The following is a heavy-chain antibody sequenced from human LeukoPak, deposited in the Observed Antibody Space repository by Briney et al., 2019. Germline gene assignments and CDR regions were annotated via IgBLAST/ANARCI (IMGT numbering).Heavy chain of an antibody. J-gene: IGHJ4*02. Sequence: GSLRLSCAASGLTFSTYAMTWVRQAPGKGLEWVSAIGGGGSSTYYADSVKGRFTISRDNSKNTLHLQMNSLRAEDSAVYYCAKKWAVAGTFDYWGQGTLVTVSS. CDR1: GLTFSTYA. V-gene: IGHV3-23*01. CDR2: IGGGGSST. D-gene: IGHD6-19*01. CDR3: AKKWAVAGTFDY.